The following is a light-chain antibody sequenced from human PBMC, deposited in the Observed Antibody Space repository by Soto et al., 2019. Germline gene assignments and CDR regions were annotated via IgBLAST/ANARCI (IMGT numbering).Light chain of an antibody. CDR3: SSYTSSNTYV. CDR2: EVS. V-gene: IGLV2-14*01. Sequence: QSALTQPASVSGSPGQSITISCTGTSSDVGGYNYVSWYQQHPGKAPKLIFYEVSNRPSGVSNRFSGSKSDNTASLTISGLQAEDEADYYCSSYTSSNTYVFGTGTKVTVL. CDR1: SSDVGGYNY. J-gene: IGLJ1*01.